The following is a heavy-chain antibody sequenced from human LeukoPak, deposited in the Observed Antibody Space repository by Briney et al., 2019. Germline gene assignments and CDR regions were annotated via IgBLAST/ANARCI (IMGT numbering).Heavy chain of an antibody. J-gene: IGHJ4*02. CDR1: GGSFSGYY. CDR3: ARGGPTTTYYYDSSGYYYDY. D-gene: IGHD3-22*01. CDR2: INHSGST. V-gene: IGHV4-34*01. Sequence: SETLSLTCAVYGGSFSGYYWSWIRQPPGKGLEWIGEINHSGSTNYNPSLKSRVTISVDTSKNQFSLKLSSVTAADMAVYYCARGGPTTTYYYDSSGYYYDYWGQGTLATVSS.